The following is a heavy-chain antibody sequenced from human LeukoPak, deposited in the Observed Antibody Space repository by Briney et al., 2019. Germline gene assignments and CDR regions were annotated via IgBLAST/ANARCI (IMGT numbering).Heavy chain of an antibody. D-gene: IGHD1-26*01. CDR2: IYTSGST. J-gene: IGHJ4*02. CDR1: GGSISSGSYY. CDR3: AIRIVGATTDFDY. V-gene: IGHV4-61*02. Sequence: PSQTLSLTCTVSGGSISSGSYYWSWIRQPAGKGLKWIGRIYTSGSTNYNPSLKSRVTISVDTSKNQFSLKLSSVTAADTAVYYCAIRIVGATTDFDYWGQGTLVTVSS.